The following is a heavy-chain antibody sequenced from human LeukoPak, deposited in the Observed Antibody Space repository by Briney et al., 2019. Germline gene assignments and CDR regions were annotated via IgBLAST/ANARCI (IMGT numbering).Heavy chain of an antibody. Sequence: GGSLRLSCAASGFAFSSYVMHWVRQAPGKGLEWVAVISYDGSNKYNADSVKGRFTISRDNSKNTVELQMNSLRAEDTAVYYCAKVRYSSSYYYGMDVWGQGTTVTVSS. J-gene: IGHJ6*02. V-gene: IGHV3-30*18. CDR3: AKVRYSSSYYYGMDV. D-gene: IGHD6-13*01. CDR1: GFAFSSYV. CDR2: ISYDGSNK.